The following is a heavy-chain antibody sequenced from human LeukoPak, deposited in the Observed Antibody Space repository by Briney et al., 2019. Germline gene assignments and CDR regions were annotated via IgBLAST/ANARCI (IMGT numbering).Heavy chain of an antibody. CDR3: ARGGYYFDY. CDR2: ISSGGNYI. CDR1: GIAFSRDS. D-gene: IGHD3-16*01. J-gene: IGHJ4*02. V-gene: IGHV3-21*01. Sequence: GGSLRLSCAASGIAFSRDSMNWVRQAPGKGLEWVSSISSGGNYIDYADSVKGRFTISRDNAKNSLYLQMNSLSAEDTAVYHCARGGYYFDYWGQGTLVTVSS.